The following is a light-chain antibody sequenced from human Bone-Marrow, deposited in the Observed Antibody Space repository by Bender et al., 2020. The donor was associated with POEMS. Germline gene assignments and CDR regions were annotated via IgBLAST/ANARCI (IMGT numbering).Light chain of an antibody. V-gene: IGLV2-8*01. Sequence: QSALTQPPSASGSPGQSVTMTCTGTSSDVGGYKYVAWYHQHPGKAPKLIIYEVSLRPSGVPDRLYVSKSGSAASLSVSGLQAEDEADYYCSGDAGSPVLFGGGTKVTVL. CDR1: SSDVGGYKY. J-gene: IGLJ2*01. CDR3: SGDAGSPVL. CDR2: EVS.